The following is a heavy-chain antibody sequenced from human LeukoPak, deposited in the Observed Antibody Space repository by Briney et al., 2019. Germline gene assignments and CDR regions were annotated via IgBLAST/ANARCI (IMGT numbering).Heavy chain of an antibody. CDR3: ASYYASGSSRFDY. CDR1: GGSISSNDYY. Sequence: PETLSLTCTVSGGSISSNDYYWGWIRQPPGKGLEWIGSIHYSGTTCYNPSLKSRVTISVDTSNSQFSLELSSVTAADTAVYYCASYYASGSSRFDYWGQGTLVTVSS. CDR2: IHYSGTT. V-gene: IGHV4-39*01. J-gene: IGHJ4*02. D-gene: IGHD3-10*01.